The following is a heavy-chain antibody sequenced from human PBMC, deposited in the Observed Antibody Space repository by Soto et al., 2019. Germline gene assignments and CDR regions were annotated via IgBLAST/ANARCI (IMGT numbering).Heavy chain of an antibody. CDR1: GGSFSGYY. D-gene: IGHD6-13*01. Sequence: SETLSLTCAVYGGSFSGYYWSWIRQPPGKGLEWIGEINHSGSTNYNPSLKSRVTISVDTSKNQFSLKLSSVTAADTAVYYCARDQGVAAAGITWFDPWGQGSLVTVSS. CDR2: INHSGST. J-gene: IGHJ5*02. CDR3: ARDQGVAAAGITWFDP. V-gene: IGHV4-34*01.